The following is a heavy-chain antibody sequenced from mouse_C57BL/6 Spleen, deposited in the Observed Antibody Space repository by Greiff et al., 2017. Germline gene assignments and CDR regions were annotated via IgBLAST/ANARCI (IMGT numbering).Heavy chain of an antibody. CDR3: ARRDTTVGFDV. D-gene: IGHD1-1*01. CDR1: GYTFNSYW. V-gene: IGHV1-61*01. Sequence: QVQLQQPGAELVRPGSSVKLSCKASGYTFNSYWMDWVKQRPGQGLEWIGNIYPSDSETHYNQKFKDKATLTVDKSSSTASMQLISLTSEDSTVYYCARRDTTVGFDVWGTGTTVTVSS. CDR2: IYPSDSET. J-gene: IGHJ1*03.